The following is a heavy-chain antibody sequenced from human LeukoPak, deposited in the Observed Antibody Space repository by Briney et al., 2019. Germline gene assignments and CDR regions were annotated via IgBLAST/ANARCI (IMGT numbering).Heavy chain of an antibody. V-gene: IGHV3-23*01. J-gene: IGHJ4*02. Sequence: GSLRLSCAASGFTFSSYAMSWVRQAPGKGLEWVSAISGSGGSTYYADSVKGRFTISRDNSKNTLYLQMNSLRAEDTAVYYCAKDQGRWIQLWSKDYWGQGTLVTVSS. CDR2: ISGSGGST. CDR3: AKDQGRWIQLWSKDY. CDR1: GFTFSSYA. D-gene: IGHD5-18*01.